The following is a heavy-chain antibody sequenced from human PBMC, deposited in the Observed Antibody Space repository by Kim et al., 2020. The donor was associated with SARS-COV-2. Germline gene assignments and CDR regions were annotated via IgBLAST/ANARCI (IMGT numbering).Heavy chain of an antibody. CDR3: AKGAPRITMIVVDPGKNGWGY. J-gene: IGHJ4*02. CDR2: ISGSGGST. V-gene: IGHV3-23*01. D-gene: IGHD3-22*01. CDR1: GFTFSSYA. Sequence: GGSLRLSCAASGFTFSSYAMSWVRQAPGKGLEWVSAISGSGGSTYYADSVKGRFTISRDNSKNTLYLQMNSLRAEDTAVYYCAKGAPRITMIVVDPGKNGWGYWGQGTLVTVSS.